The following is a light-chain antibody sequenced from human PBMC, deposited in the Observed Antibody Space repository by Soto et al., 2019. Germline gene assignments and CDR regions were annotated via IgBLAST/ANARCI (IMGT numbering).Light chain of an antibody. CDR2: EVS. J-gene: IGLJ1*01. CDR3: SSYTSSSPCV. V-gene: IGLV2-14*01. CDR1: SSDVGGYKY. Sequence: QSVLTHPASVSGSPGQSITISCTGTSSDVGGYKYVSWYQQHPGKAPKLMIYEVSNRPSGVSNRFSGSKSGSMASLTISGLQAEEEADYYCSSYTSSSPCVFGTGTKVTVL.